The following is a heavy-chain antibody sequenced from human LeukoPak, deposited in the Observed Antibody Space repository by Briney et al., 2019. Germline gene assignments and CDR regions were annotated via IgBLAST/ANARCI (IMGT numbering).Heavy chain of an antibody. CDR1: GFTVSNNY. CDR2: IYSAGGT. V-gene: IGHV3-66*01. Sequence: PGGSLRLSCAASGFTVSNNYMSWVRQAPGKGLEWVSVIYSAGGTYYADSVKGRFTISRDNSKNTLYLQMNSLRVEDTAVYYCARDSSGPAYWGQGTLVTVSS. J-gene: IGHJ4*02. D-gene: IGHD3-22*01. CDR3: ARDSSGPAY.